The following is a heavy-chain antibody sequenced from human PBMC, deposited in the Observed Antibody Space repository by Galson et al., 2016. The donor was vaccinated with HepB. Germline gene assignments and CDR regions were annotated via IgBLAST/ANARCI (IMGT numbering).Heavy chain of an antibody. V-gene: IGHV5-10-1*01. CDR1: GYSFTSYW. D-gene: IGHD6-19*01. CDR3: ASPGLSYSGWYKI. CDR2: IDPTDSYT. Sequence: SGAEVKKPGESLRISCKGSGYSFTSYWISWVRQMPGKGLEWMGRIDPTDSYTNYSPSFQGHVTISADKSISAAYVQWSSLKASDTAMYYCASPGLSYSGWYKIWGQGTLVTVSS. J-gene: IGHJ4*02.